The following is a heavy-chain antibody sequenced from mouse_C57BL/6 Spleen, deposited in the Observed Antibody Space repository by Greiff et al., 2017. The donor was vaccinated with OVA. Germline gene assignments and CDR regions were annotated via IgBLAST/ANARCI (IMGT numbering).Heavy chain of an antibody. Sequence: QVQLQQSGAELVRPGASVKLSCKASGYTFTDYYINWVKQRPGQGLEWIARIYPGSGNTYYNEKFKGKATLTAEKSSSTAYMQLSSLTSEDSAVYFCAREEGYGNYFDYWGQGTTLTVSS. CDR1: GYTFTDYY. CDR2: IYPGSGNT. CDR3: AREEGYGNYFDY. V-gene: IGHV1-76*01. J-gene: IGHJ2*01. D-gene: IGHD2-1*01.